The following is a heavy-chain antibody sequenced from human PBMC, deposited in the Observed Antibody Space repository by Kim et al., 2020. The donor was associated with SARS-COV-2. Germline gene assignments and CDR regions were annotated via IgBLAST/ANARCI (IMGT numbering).Heavy chain of an antibody. D-gene: IGHD1-1*01. V-gene: IGHV3-9*01. Sequence: GGSLRLSCAASGFTFGDYAMHWVRQAPGKGLEWVSGISWNSGNIGYADSVKGRFTISRDNAKNSLYLQMNSLRAEDTALYYCAKGIEIATMDYFDYWGQGTLVTVSS. J-gene: IGHJ4*02. CDR3: AKGIEIATMDYFDY. CDR1: GFTFGDYA. CDR2: ISWNSGNI.